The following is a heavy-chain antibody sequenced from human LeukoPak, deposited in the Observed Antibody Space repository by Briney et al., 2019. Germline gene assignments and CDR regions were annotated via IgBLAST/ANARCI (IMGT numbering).Heavy chain of an antibody. CDR1: GFTFSSYS. CDR3: ASLVTTSSNYYYFYMDV. V-gene: IGHV3-21*01. CDR2: ISSSSSYI. D-gene: IGHD4-17*01. Sequence: GGSLTLSCAASGFTFSSYSMNWLRQAPGKGLEWVSYISSSSSYIYYADSVKGRFNISRDNAKNSLYLQMNSLRAEDTAVYYCASLVTTSSNYYYFYMDVWGKGTTVTVSS. J-gene: IGHJ6*03.